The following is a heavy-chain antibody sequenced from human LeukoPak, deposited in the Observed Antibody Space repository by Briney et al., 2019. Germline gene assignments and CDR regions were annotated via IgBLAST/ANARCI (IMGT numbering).Heavy chain of an antibody. CDR3: ARGDEYSSSSGDY. CDR1: GFTFSSYS. J-gene: IGHJ4*02. Sequence: GSLRLSWAASGFTFSSYSMSWVRQAPGKGLEWVSSISSSSSYIYYADSVKGRFTISRDNAKNSLYLQMNSLRAEDTAVYYCARGDEYSSSSGDYWGQGTLVTVSS. D-gene: IGHD6-6*01. V-gene: IGHV3-21*01. CDR2: ISSSSSYI.